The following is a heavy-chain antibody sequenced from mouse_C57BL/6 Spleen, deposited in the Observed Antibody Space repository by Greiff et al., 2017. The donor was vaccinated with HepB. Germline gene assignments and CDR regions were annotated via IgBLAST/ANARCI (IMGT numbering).Heavy chain of an antibody. V-gene: IGHV1-81*01. D-gene: IGHD1-1*01. J-gene: IGHJ2*01. CDR3: ARERDYYGSSIFDY. Sequence: VQRVESGAELARPGASVKLSCKASGYTFTSYGISWVKQRTGQGLEWIGEIYPRSGNTYYNEKFKGKATLTADKSSSTAYMELRSLTSEDSAVYFCARERDYYGSSIFDYWGQGTTLTVSS. CDR1: GYTFTSYG. CDR2: IYPRSGNT.